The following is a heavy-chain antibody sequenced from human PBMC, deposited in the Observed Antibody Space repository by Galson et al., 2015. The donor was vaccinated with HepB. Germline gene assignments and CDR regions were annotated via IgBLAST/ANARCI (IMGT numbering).Heavy chain of an antibody. CDR3: ARVSRYGVAVAGTEDY. D-gene: IGHD6-19*01. V-gene: IGHV3-74*01. J-gene: IGHJ4*02. Sequence: SLRLSCAASGFTFSSYWMLWVRQAPGKGLVWVSRIDTDGSTTTYADSVKGRFTISRDNAKNSLYLQMNSLRAEDTAVYYCARVSRYGVAVAGTEDYWGQGTLVTVSS. CDR2: IDTDGSTT. CDR1: GFTFSSYW.